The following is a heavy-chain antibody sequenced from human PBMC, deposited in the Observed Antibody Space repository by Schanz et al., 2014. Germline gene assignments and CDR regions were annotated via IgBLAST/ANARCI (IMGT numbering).Heavy chain of an antibody. J-gene: IGHJ6*04. CDR3: ARDLSSLIQGDV. CDR1: GFTFSSYG. V-gene: IGHV3-7*01. Sequence: VQLVESGGGVVQPGRSRRLSCEASGFTFSSYGMHWVRQAPGKGLEWVANIKQDGSEKYYVDSVRGRFTISRDNSKNALYLQMNGLRAEDTAVYFCARDLSSLIQGDVWGKGTTVTVSS. CDR2: IKQDGSEK. D-gene: IGHD2-2*01.